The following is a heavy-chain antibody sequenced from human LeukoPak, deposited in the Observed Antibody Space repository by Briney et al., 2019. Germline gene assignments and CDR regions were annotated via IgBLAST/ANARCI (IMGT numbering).Heavy chain of an antibody. CDR3: AKDRDYYGSGSRDY. V-gene: IGHV3-23*01. D-gene: IGHD3-10*01. Sequence: GGSLRLSCAASGFTFSSYALSWVRQAPGKGLEWVSGISSSGGSTYYADSVKGRFTISRDNSKNTLYLQMNSLRAEDTDVYYCAKDRDYYGSGSRDYWGQGTLVTVSS. J-gene: IGHJ4*02. CDR2: ISSSGGST. CDR1: GFTFSSYA.